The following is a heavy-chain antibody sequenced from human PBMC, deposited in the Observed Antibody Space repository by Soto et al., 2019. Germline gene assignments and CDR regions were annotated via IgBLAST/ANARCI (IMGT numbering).Heavy chain of an antibody. D-gene: IGHD6-6*01. J-gene: IGHJ6*02. CDR2: IFSNDEK. V-gene: IGHV2-26*01. Sequence: PTLVNPTETLTLTCTVSGFSLSNARMGVSWIRQPPGKALEWLAHIFSNDEKSYSTSLKSRLTISKDTSKSQVVLTMTNMDPVDTATYYCARIPRVGAARLRFYYYYGMDVWGQGTTVTVSS. CDR1: GFSLSNARMG. CDR3: ARIPRVGAARLRFYYYYGMDV.